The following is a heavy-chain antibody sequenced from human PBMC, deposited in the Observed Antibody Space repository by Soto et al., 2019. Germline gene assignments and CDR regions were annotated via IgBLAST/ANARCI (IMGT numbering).Heavy chain of an antibody. CDR2: IYPGDSDT. D-gene: IGHD3-10*01. V-gene: IGHV5-51*01. CDR1: GYSFTSYW. CDR3: ARRGITMVGGVAENYYYHGMDV. J-gene: IGHJ6*02. Sequence: PGAALKISCKGSGYSFTSYWIGWVRQMPGKGLEWMGIIYPGDSDTRYSPSFQGQVTISADKSISTAYLQWSSLKASDTAMYYCARRGITMVGGVAENYYYHGMDVWGQGTTDPVSS.